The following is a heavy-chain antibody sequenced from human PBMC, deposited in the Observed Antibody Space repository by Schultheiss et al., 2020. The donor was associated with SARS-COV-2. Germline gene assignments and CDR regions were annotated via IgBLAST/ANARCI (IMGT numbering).Heavy chain of an antibody. V-gene: IGHV3-30*03. Sequence: GSLRLSCAASGFTFSSYGMHWVRQAPGKGLEWVAVISYDGSNKYYADSVKGRFTISRDNSKNTLYLQMSSLRAEDTAVYYCVTYSSSWYFDYWGQGTLVTVSS. CDR1: GFTFSSYG. J-gene: IGHJ4*02. CDR2: ISYDGSNK. CDR3: VTYSSSWYFDY. D-gene: IGHD6-13*01.